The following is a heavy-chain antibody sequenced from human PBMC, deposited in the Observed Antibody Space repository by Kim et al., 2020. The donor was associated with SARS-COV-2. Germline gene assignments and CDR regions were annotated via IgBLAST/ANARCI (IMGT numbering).Heavy chain of an antibody. CDR1: GGSISSSSYY. V-gene: IGHV4-39*01. J-gene: IGHJ6*02. CDR3: ARPRPDYGSGWPFGGMDV. Sequence: SETLSLTCTVSGGSISSSSYYWGWIRQPPGKGLEWIGSIYYSGSTYYNPSLKSRFTISVDTSKNQFSLKLSSVTAADTAVSYCARPRPDYGSGWPFGGMDVWGQGTTVTVSS. CDR2: IYYSGST. D-gene: IGHD3-10*01.